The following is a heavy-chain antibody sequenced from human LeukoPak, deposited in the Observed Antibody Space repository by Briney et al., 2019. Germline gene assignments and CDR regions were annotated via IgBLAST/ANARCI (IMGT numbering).Heavy chain of an antibody. CDR1: GFTFSSYW. CDR2: IKQDGSEK. D-gene: IGHD6-13*01. Sequence: PGGSLRLSCAASGFTFSSYWMSWVRQAPGKGLEWVANIKQDGSEKYYVDSVKGRFTISRDNAKNSLYLQMNSLRAEDTAVYYCARVSSEQLGDYYYYMDVWGKGTTVTVSS. CDR3: ARVSSEQLGDYYYYMDV. V-gene: IGHV3-7*01. J-gene: IGHJ6*03.